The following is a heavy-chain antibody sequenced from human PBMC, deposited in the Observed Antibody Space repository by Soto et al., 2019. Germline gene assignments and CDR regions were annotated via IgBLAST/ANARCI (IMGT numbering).Heavy chain of an antibody. CDR1: GYTFTSYY. CDR3: ARDCSGGSCYSEGGDYGMDV. J-gene: IGHJ6*02. V-gene: IGHV1-46*01. Sequence: VASVKVSCKASGYTFTSYYVHWVRQAPGQGLEWMGIINPSGGSTSYAQKFQGRVTMTRDTSTSTVYMELSSLRSEDTAVYYCARDCSGGSCYSEGGDYGMDVWGQGTTVTVSS. CDR2: INPSGGST. D-gene: IGHD2-15*01.